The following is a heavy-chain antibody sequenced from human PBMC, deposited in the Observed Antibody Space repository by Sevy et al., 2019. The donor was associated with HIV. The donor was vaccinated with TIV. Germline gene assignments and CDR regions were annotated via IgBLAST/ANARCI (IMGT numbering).Heavy chain of an antibody. CDR2: ISAYNGNT. CDR3: ARDKEEDYYDSSGYSDAFDI. D-gene: IGHD3-22*01. Sequence: ASVRVSCKASGYTFTSYGISWVRQAPGQGLEWMGWISAYNGNTNYAQKLQGRVTMTTDTSTSTAYMELRSLRSDDTAVYYCARDKEEDYYDSSGYSDAFDIWGQGTMVTVSS. J-gene: IGHJ3*02. V-gene: IGHV1-18*01. CDR1: GYTFTSYG.